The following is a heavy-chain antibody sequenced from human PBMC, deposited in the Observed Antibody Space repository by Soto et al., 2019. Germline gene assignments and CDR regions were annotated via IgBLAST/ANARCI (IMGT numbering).Heavy chain of an antibody. D-gene: IGHD6-19*01. V-gene: IGHV3-23*01. CDR2: ISGSGGST. CDR1: GFTFSSYA. Sequence: PGGSMRLSCAASGFTFSSYAMSWVRQDPGKGLEWVSAISGSGGSTYYADSVKGRFTISRDNSKNTLYLQMNSLRAEDTAVYYCASSGWYPYYYYGMDVWGQGTTVTVSS. CDR3: ASSGWYPYYYYGMDV. J-gene: IGHJ6*02.